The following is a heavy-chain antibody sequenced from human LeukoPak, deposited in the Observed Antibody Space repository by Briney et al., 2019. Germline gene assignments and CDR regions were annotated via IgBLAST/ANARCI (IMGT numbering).Heavy chain of an antibody. D-gene: IGHD3-10*01. CDR3: ARDCPSTMDGLECRFDP. V-gene: IGHV1-2*02. CDR1: GYTFTGYY. Sequence: GSVLVSCKASGYTFTGYYMHWVRQAPGQGLEWIGWINPNSGATNYAQKFQGRVTMTRGTSISTAYMELSRLRSDDTAVYYCARDCPSTMDGLECRFDPWGQGTLVTVSS. J-gene: IGHJ5*02. CDR2: INPNSGAT.